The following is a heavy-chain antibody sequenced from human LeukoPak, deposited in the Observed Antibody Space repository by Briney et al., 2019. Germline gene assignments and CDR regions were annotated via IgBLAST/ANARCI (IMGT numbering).Heavy chain of an antibody. CDR1: GGPISSGGNY. CDR2: IYHSEAT. Sequence: PSETLSLTCTVSGGPISSGGNYWSWMRQHSGKGLECIGHIYHSEATYYNPSLKSRPSISAATSKNQCSLKLRSVTAADTAAYYCARVQGSAFDYWGQGTPVTVTS. CDR3: ARVQGSAFDY. V-gene: IGHV4-31*03. J-gene: IGHJ4*02.